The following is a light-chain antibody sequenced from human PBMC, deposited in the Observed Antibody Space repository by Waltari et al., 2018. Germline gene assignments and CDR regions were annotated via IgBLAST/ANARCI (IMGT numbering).Light chain of an antibody. V-gene: IGKV3-20*01. CDR1: QSVGSSS. J-gene: IGKJ1*01. CDR2: RAS. CDR3: QQHGTLPAT. Sequence: EIVLTQSPGTASLSPGERVTLSCRASQSVGSSSLAWYQQKPGPAPRLVIYRASRRATGIPDRFSGSGSGTDFSLTISRLEPEDFAVYYCQQHGTLPATFGQGTKVELK.